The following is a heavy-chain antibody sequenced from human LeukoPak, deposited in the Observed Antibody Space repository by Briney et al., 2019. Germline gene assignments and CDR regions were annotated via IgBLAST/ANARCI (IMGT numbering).Heavy chain of an antibody. J-gene: IGHJ4*02. Sequence: GGSLRLSCAASGFTFSSYAMYWVRQAPGKGLEYVSAISSNGGSTYYANSVKGRFTISRDNSKNTLYLQMGSLRAEDMAVYYCARWGRGGSYYFDYWGQGTLVTVSS. CDR1: GFTFSSYA. V-gene: IGHV3-64*01. CDR2: ISSNGGST. D-gene: IGHD2-15*01. CDR3: ARWGRGGSYYFDY.